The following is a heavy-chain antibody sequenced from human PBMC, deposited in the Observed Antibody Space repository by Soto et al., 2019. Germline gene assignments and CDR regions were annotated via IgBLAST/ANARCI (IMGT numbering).Heavy chain of an antibody. V-gene: IGHV1-18*01. CDR3: VRVSNGFDY. Sequence: QVQLVQSGAEVKKPGASVKVSCKASGYTFTSYGISWVRQAPGQGLEWMGWISAYNGNTNYAQKLQVRVSISTATSTSTAYMELRSLSSNVTAAYYCVRVSNGFDYWGQGTLVTVSS. J-gene: IGHJ4*02. CDR1: GYTFTSYG. CDR2: ISAYNGNT. D-gene: IGHD4-4*01.